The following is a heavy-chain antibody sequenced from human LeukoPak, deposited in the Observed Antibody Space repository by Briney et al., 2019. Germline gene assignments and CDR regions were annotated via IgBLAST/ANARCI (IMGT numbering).Heavy chain of an antibody. CDR1: GYTFTGYY. V-gene: IGHV1-2*02. D-gene: IGHD4-17*01. J-gene: IGHJ4*02. CDR3: ARGDTTVTIDSGLGY. Sequence: GASVKVSCKASGYTFTGYYMHWARQAPGQGLEWMGWINPNSGGTNYAQKFQGRVTMTRDTSISTAYMELSRLRSDDTAVYYCARGDTTVTIDSGLGYWGQGTLVTVSS. CDR2: INPNSGGT.